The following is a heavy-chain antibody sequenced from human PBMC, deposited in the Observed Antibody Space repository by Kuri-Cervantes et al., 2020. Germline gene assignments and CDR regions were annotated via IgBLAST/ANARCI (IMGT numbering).Heavy chain of an antibody. V-gene: IGHV1-58*01. Sequence: SVKVSCKASGFTFTTSAVQWVRQARGQRLEWIGWIVVGSSNTNYAQKFQERVTITWDISTSTAYMELSRLRSEDTAVYYCAADNMQWLAWGQGTLVTVSS. CDR2: IVVGSSNT. J-gene: IGHJ5*02. CDR3: AADNMQWLA. D-gene: IGHD6-19*01. CDR1: GFTFTTSA.